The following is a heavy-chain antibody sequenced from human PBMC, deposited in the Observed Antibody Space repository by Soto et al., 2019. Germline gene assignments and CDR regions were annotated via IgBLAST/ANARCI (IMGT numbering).Heavy chain of an antibody. J-gene: IGHJ5*02. Sequence: GGSLRLSCAASGFTFSSYAMHWVRQAPGKGLEWLAVIWYDGSNKYYADSVKGRFTISRDNSKNTLYLQMNSLRAEDTAVYYCARDKLELRVFNWFDPWGQGTLVTVSS. D-gene: IGHD1-7*01. CDR1: GFTFSSYA. V-gene: IGHV3-33*01. CDR2: IWYDGSNK. CDR3: ARDKLELRVFNWFDP.